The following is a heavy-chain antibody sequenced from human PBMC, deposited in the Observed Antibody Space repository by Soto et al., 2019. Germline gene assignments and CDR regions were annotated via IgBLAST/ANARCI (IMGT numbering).Heavy chain of an antibody. Sequence: SETLSLTCAFYGWSFSGYYWIWIRQPPGKGLEWIGEINHSGSTNYNPSLKSRVTISVDTSKNQFSLKLSSVTAADTAVYYCARGGYSSGWLYYYGMDVWGQGTTVTVSS. J-gene: IGHJ6*02. V-gene: IGHV4-34*01. CDR2: INHSGST. CDR1: GWSFSGYY. D-gene: IGHD6-19*01. CDR3: ARGGYSSGWLYYYGMDV.